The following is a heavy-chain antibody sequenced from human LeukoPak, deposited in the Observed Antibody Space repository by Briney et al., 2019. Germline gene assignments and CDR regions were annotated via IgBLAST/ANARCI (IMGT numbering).Heavy chain of an antibody. Sequence: SETLSLTCSVYGGSFSGYYWRWIRQPPGKGLEWIGEINRSGNSNYNPSLKSRVTISVDTSKNQFSLKLNSVTAADTGVYYCARGLTHWGQGTLVTVSS. CDR1: GGSFSGYY. CDR3: ARGLTH. CDR2: INRSGNS. V-gene: IGHV4-34*01. J-gene: IGHJ4*02.